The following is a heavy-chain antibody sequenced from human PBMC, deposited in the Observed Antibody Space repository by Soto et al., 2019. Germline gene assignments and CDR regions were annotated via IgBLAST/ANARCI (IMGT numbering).Heavy chain of an antibody. J-gene: IGHJ4*02. CDR3: TTDGKGQYSSSSSGDY. CDR1: GFTFSNAW. CDR2: IKCKTDGGTT. V-gene: IGHV3-15*01. Sequence: EVQLVESGGGLVKPGGSLRLSCAASGFTFSNAWMSWVRQAPGKGLEWVGRIKCKTDGGTTDYAAPVKGRFTISRDDSKNTLYLQMNSLKTEDTAVYYCTTDGKGQYSSSSSGDYWGQGTLVTVSS. D-gene: IGHD6-6*01.